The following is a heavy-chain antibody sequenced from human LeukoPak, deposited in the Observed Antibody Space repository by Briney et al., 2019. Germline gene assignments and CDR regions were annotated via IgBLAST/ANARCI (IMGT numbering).Heavy chain of an antibody. D-gene: IGHD4-17*01. J-gene: IGHJ4*02. CDR1: GFTFSSYE. V-gene: IGHV3-48*03. Sequence: GGSLRLSCAASGFTFSSYEMNWVRQAPGKGLEWVSYISSSGSNIYYADSVKGRFTISRDNAKNSLYLQMNSLRAEDTAVYYCAGSTVSTRYWGQGTLVTVSS. CDR2: ISSSGSNI. CDR3: AGSTVSTRY.